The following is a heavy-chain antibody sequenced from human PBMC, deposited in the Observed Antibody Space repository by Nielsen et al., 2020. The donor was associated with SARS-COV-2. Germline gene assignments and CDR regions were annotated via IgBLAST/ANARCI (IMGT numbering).Heavy chain of an antibody. V-gene: IGHV4-59*08. CDR1: GGSSRIYY. Sequence: SATLPLTCTVSGGSSRIYYWSWIQQPPGKALDRIGFLYYNAVTEYNPSLRSRVPLSLVTSKSLFSLKKLFSLKVNSVTAADTAVYYFARHSPTAGEPHGFDIGGQGAMDTVSS. CDR2: LYYNAVT. J-gene: IGHJ3*02. D-gene: IGHD3-10*01. CDR3: ARHSPTAGEPHGFDI.